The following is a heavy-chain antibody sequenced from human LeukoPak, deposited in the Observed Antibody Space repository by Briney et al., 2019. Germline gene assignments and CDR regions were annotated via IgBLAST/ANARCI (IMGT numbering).Heavy chain of an antibody. J-gene: IGHJ3*02. V-gene: IGHV4-59*01. D-gene: IGHD2-21*02. CDR2: IYYSGST. CDR1: GGSFSSYY. Sequence: SETLSLTCAVYGGSFSSYYWSWIRQPPGKGLEWIGYIYYSGSTNYNPSLKSRVTISVDTSKNQFSLKLSSVTAADTAVYYCAGGNSAAFDIWGQGTMVTVSS. CDR3: AGGNSAAFDI.